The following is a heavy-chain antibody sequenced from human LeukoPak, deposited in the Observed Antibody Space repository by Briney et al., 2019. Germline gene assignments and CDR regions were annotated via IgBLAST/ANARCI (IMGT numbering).Heavy chain of an antibody. CDR1: GGSFSGYY. CDR2: INHSGST. V-gene: IGHV4-34*01. Sequence: SETLSLTCAVYGGSFSGYYWSWIRQPPGKGLEWIGEINHSGSTNYNPSLKSRVTTSIDTSKNQFSLKLSSVSAADTAVYYCARQFSGSHFDYWGQGTLVTVSS. CDR3: ARQFSGSHFDY. D-gene: IGHD1-26*01. J-gene: IGHJ4*02.